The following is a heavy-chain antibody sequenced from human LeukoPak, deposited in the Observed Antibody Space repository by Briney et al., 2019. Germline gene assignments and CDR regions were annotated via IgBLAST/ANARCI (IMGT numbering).Heavy chain of an antibody. V-gene: IGHV1-69*13. CDR2: IIPIYGTA. CDR3: ATHTGGYNYWWFDI. D-gene: IGHD5-24*01. Sequence: SVKVSCKASGGTFSNYPIIWVRQAPGRGLEWVGGIIPIYGTANYAQMFQSRITLTAHESTATAYMELTSLTSDDTAMYFCATHTGGYNYWWFDIWGQGTLVTVSS. CDR1: GGTFSNYP. J-gene: IGHJ5*02.